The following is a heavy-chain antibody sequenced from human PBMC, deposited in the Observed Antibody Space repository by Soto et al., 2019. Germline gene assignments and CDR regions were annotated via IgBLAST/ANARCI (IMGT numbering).Heavy chain of an antibody. Sequence: ASVKVSCKASGYTFTSYAMHWVRQAPGQRLEWMGWINAGNGNTKYSQKLQGRVTITRDTSASTAYMELSSLRYEDTAVYYSERVFHVRGSLYSRPYSYMDVWGKGTTVTVSS. V-gene: IGHV1-3*01. CDR3: ERVFHVRGSLYSRPYSYMDV. CDR2: INAGNGNT. CDR1: GYTFTSYA. D-gene: IGHD3-10*02. J-gene: IGHJ6*03.